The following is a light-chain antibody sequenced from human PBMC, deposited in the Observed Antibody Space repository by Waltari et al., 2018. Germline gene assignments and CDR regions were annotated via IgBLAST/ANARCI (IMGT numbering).Light chain of an antibody. V-gene: IGKV2-40*01. J-gene: IGKJ4*01. CDR3: MQALEFPLT. CDR1: QSLLDSEDGNTY. Sequence: DIVMTQTPLSLPVTLGEPASISCRSSQSLLDSEDGNTYLDWYLQKPGQSPQLLIYEVSNRASGVPDRFSGSGSDTDFTLKISRVEAEDVGVYYCMQALEFPLTFGGGTKVEIK. CDR2: EVS.